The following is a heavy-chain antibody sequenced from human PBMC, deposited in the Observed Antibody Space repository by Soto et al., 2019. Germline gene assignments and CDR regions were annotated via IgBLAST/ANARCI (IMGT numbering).Heavy chain of an antibody. J-gene: IGHJ6*02. CDR1: GYSFTSYG. CDR2: ITTYNGNT. CDR3: ARFSGGVYNTYYFYYGMDV. V-gene: IGHV1-18*04. Sequence: ASVKVSCNACGYSFTSYGISWVRQAPGQGLDWMGWITTYNGNTKYAQDLQGRVTMTTDTSTSTAYMELRSLRSDDTAVYYCARFSGGVYNTYYFYYGMDVWGQGTTVTVSS. D-gene: IGHD2-15*01.